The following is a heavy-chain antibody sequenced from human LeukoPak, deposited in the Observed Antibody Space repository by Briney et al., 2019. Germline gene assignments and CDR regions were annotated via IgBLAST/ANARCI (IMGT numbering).Heavy chain of an antibody. CDR2: ISAYNGNT. CDR3: ARDVSDTAMVTFDC. V-gene: IGHV1-18*01. CDR1: GYTFTSYG. Sequence: ASVKVSCKASGYTFTSYGISWVRQAPGQGLEWMGWISAYNGNTNYAQKLQGRVTMTTDTSTSTAYMELRSLRSDDTAVYYCARDVSDTAMVTFDCWGQGTLVTVSS. J-gene: IGHJ4*02. D-gene: IGHD5-18*01.